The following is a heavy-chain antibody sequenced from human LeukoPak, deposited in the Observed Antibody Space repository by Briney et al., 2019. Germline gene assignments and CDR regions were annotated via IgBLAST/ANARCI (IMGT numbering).Heavy chain of an antibody. V-gene: IGHV3-30*02. D-gene: IGHD6-19*01. CDR3: AKDWGARGCCGDYFDY. CDR1: GFMFSEYG. Sequence: PGGSLRLSCAASGFMFSEYGMHWVRQAPGRGPEWVAFIRDDGSSQYFTESVKGRFTISRDNSKNTVSLQMNNLRSEDTAVYYCAKDWGARGCCGDYFDYWGQGSLATVSS. J-gene: IGHJ4*02. CDR2: IRDDGSSQ.